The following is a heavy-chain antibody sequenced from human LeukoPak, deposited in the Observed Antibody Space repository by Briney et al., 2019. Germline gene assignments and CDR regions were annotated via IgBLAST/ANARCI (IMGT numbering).Heavy chain of an antibody. V-gene: IGHV3-30*18. J-gene: IGHJ3*02. CDR3: AKEMGVAAAGLDAFDI. Sequence: PGGSLRLSCAASGFIFSSYGMHWVRQAPGKGLEWVAVISYDGSNKYYADPVKGRFTISRDNSKNTRYLQMNSLRAEDTAVYYCAKEMGVAAAGLDAFDIWGQGTMVTVSS. CDR1: GFIFSSYG. CDR2: ISYDGSNK. D-gene: IGHD6-13*01.